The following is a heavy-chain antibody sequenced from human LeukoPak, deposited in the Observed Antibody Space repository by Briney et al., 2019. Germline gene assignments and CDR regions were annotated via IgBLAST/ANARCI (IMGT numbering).Heavy chain of an antibody. J-gene: IGHJ4*02. CDR1: GFTFSSYS. CDR2: ISSSSSYI. CDR3: ARDTGCSSSWYSDY. Sequence: GGSLRLSCAASGFTFSSYSMNWVRQAPGKGLEWVSSISSSSSYIYYADSVKGRFTISRDNAKNSLYLQMNSLRAEDTAVYYCARDTGCSSSWYSDYWGQGTLVTVSS. V-gene: IGHV3-21*01. D-gene: IGHD6-13*01.